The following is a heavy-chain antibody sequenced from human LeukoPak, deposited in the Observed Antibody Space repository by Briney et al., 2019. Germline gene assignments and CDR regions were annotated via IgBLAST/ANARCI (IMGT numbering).Heavy chain of an antibody. CDR3: ARGLHSRLYDSSGYYPY. D-gene: IGHD3-22*01. CDR1: GFIFSSYS. J-gene: IGHJ4*02. CDR2: ISSGSSTI. Sequence: GGSLRLSCAASGFIFSSYSMNWVRQAPGKGLEWVSYISSGSSTIYYADSVKGRFTVSRDKAKNSLYLQMKSLRAEDTAIYYCARGLHSRLYDSSGYYPYWGQGTLVTVSS. V-gene: IGHV3-48*01.